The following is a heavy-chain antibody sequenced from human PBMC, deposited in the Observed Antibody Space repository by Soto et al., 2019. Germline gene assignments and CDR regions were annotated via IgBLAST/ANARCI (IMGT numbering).Heavy chain of an antibody. J-gene: IGHJ4*02. Sequence: QVQLVESGGGVVQPGRSLRLSCTASGFTFSRYDMHWVRQAPGKGLEWVAVISYDGGIQYYADSAKGRFTISRDNSKNTLFLQMNSLRPEDMAVYYCAKEGIPLAGTGLDYWGQGTLVTVSS. D-gene: IGHD6-19*01. V-gene: IGHV3-30*18. CDR2: ISYDGGIQ. CDR3: AKEGIPLAGTGLDY. CDR1: GFTFSRYD.